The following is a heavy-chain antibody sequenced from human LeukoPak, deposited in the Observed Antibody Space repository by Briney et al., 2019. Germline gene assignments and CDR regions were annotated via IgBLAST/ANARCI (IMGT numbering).Heavy chain of an antibody. D-gene: IGHD3-9*01. CDR3: ARDGAPYYDILTLAY. CDR1: GFTFSSYG. Sequence: GGSLRLPCAASGFTFSSYGMHWVRQAPGKGLEWVAVISYDGSNKYYADSVNGRFTISRDNSKNTLYLQMNSLRAEDTAVYYCARDGAPYYDILTLAYWGQGTLVTVSS. CDR2: ISYDGSNK. J-gene: IGHJ4*02. V-gene: IGHV3-30*03.